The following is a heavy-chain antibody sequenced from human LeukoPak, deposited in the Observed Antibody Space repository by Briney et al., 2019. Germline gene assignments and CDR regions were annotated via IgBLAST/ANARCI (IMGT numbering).Heavy chain of an antibody. Sequence: GRSLRLSCAASGFTLSTYGMHWVRQAPGKGLEWVAVISYDGGNNYYADSVQGRFTISRDNSKNTLYLQMKSLRGEDTAVYYCAKEEGSGWFLDHWGQGTLVTVSS. J-gene: IGHJ4*02. D-gene: IGHD6-19*01. V-gene: IGHV3-30*18. CDR1: GFTLSTYG. CDR3: AKEEGSGWFLDH. CDR2: ISYDGGNN.